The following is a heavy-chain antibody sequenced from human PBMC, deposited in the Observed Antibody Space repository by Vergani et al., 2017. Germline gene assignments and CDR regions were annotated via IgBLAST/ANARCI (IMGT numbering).Heavy chain of an antibody. V-gene: IGHV1-18*01. CDR3: ARDGITAPIDYYYYYYGMDV. CDR2: ISAYNGNT. J-gene: IGHJ6*02. D-gene: IGHD5-12*01. CDR1: GYTFTSYG. Sequence: QVQLVQSGAEVKKPGASVKVSCKASGYTFTSYGISWVRQAPGQGLEWMGWISAYNGNTNYAQKLQGRVTMTTDTSTSTAYMELRSLRSDDTAVYYCARDGITAPIDYYYYYYGMDVWGQGTTVTVSS.